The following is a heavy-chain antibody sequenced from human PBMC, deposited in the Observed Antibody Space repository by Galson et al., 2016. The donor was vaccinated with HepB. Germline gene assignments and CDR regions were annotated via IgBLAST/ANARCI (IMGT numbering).Heavy chain of an antibody. V-gene: IGHV3-48*03. D-gene: IGHD6-13*01. CDR2: ISSSGSTI. CDR3: ARDRSSWRLYYYYGMDV. J-gene: IGHJ6*02. CDR1: GFTFSSYE. Sequence: SLRLSCAASGFTFSSYEMNWVRQAPGKGLEWVSYISSSGSTINYVDSVEGRFTISRDKAKNSLYLQMNSLRAEDTAVYYCARDRSSWRLYYYYGMDVWGQGTTGTVAS.